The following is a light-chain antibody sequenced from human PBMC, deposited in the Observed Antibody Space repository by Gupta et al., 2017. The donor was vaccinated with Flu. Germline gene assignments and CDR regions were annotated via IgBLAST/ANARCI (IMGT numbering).Light chain of an antibody. V-gene: IGLV3-21*02. Sequence: SSVLTQTPSVSVVPGQTARITCGGNNIGGKSVHWYLQKSGQAPVLVVHDDDDRPPGIPERFSGSKAGNTATLTLSRVEAGDEADYYCQVWDSTSGRVFGGGTKLTGL. CDR1: NIGGKS. J-gene: IGLJ3*02. CDR2: DDD. CDR3: QVWDSTSGRV.